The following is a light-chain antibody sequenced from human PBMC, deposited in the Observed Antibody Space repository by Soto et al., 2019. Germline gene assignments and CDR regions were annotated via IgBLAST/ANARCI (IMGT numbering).Light chain of an antibody. CDR3: SSYTSSSTVV. Sequence: QSVLTQPASVSGSPGQSITISCTGTTSDIGSYNLVSWYQQHPDKAPKLIIYEGSKRPSGVSNRFSGSKSGNTASLTISGLQAEDGADYYCSSYTSSSTVVFGGGTKLTVL. CDR1: TSDIGSYNL. CDR2: EGS. V-gene: IGLV2-14*02. J-gene: IGLJ2*01.